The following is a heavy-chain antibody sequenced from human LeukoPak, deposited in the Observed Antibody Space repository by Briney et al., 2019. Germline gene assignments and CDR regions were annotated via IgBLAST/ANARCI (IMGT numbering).Heavy chain of an antibody. CDR2: IYHSGST. J-gene: IGHJ6*02. CDR3: ARGGSSWPWDYYYGMDV. Sequence: SETLSLTCTVSGDSISTYYWNWIRRPPGKGLEWIGYIYHSGSTNYNPSLKSRVTISVDTSKNQFSLKLSSVTAADTAVYYCARGGSSWPWDYYYGMDVWGQGTTVTVSS. V-gene: IGHV4-59*01. CDR1: GDSISTYY. D-gene: IGHD6-13*01.